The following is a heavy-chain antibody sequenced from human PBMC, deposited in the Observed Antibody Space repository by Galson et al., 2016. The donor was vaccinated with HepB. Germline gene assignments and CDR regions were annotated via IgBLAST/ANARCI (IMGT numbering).Heavy chain of an antibody. CDR2: ITTYNEKP. D-gene: IGHD1-26*01. V-gene: IGHV1-18*01. CDR1: GYDFSRHG. J-gene: IGHJ6*02. Sequence: SVKVSCKASGYDFSRHGINWVRQVPGQGLEWMGWITTYNEKPDFAPKVQGRVTMSTETSTSTAYMELRNLTSDDTAVYYCARGGARRGNFFYYGMDVWGQGTTVTVSS. CDR3: ARGGARRGNFFYYGMDV.